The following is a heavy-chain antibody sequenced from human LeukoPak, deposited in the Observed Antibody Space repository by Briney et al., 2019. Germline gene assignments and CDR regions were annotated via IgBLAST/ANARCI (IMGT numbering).Heavy chain of an antibody. D-gene: IGHD5-18*01. V-gene: IGHV4-34*01. J-gene: IGHJ5*02. CDR1: GGSLSAYY. CDR2: INHGGST. Sequence: SETLSLTCAVYGGSLSAYYWTWIRQPPGKGLEWIGEINHGGSTNYNPSLKSRVTISVDTSKNQFPLKLSSVTAADTAVYYCASLFRDSYANNWFDPWGQGTLVTVSS. CDR3: ASLFRDSYANNWFDP.